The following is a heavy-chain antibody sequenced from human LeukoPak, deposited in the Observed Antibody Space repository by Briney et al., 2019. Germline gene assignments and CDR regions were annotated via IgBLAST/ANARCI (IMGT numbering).Heavy chain of an antibody. V-gene: IGHV3-11*06. CDR1: GFTFSDYY. CDR3: ARAPHYSNYGPYYYGMDV. J-gene: IGHJ6*02. Sequence: GGSLRLSCAASGFTFSDYYMSWIRQAPARGLEWVSYVSGSGSYTNYADSVKGRFTISRDNAKNSLYLQMNSLRAEDTAVYYCARAPHYSNYGPYYYGMDVWGQGTTVTVSS. D-gene: IGHD4-11*01. CDR2: VSGSGSYT.